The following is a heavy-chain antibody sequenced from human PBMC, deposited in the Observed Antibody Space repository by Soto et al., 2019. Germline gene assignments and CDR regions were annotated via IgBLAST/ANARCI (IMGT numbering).Heavy chain of an antibody. V-gene: IGHV4-39*07. Sequence: SETLSLTCTVSGDSISSSNSHWGWTRQPPGKGLEYIGSVYYGGAIFYSGNIYYNPSLKSRVTISVDTSKNQFSLKLSSVTAADTAVYYCARDRGIAAAVGGSWFDPWGQGTLVTVSS. J-gene: IGHJ5*02. CDR2: VYYGGAIFYSGNI. CDR1: GDSISSSNSH. CDR3: ARDRGIAAAVGGSWFDP. D-gene: IGHD6-13*01.